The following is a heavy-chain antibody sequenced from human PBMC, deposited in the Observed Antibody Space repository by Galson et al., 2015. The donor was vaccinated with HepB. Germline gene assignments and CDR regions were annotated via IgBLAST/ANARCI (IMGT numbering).Heavy chain of an antibody. J-gene: IGHJ4*02. V-gene: IGHV3-30-3*01. CDR1: GFTFSSYA. CDR2: ISYDGSNK. D-gene: IGHD2-2*01. CDR3: ASQAGRGPLPGADKNFDY. Sequence: SLRLSCAASGFTFSSYAMHWVRQAPGKGLEWVTAISYDGSNKYYADSVKGRFTISRDNSKNTLFLQVNSLRPEDTAVYYCASQAGRGPLPGADKNFDYWGQGTLVTVSS.